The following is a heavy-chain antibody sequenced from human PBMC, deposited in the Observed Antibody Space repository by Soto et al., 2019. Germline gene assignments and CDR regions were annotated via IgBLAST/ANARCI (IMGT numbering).Heavy chain of an antibody. V-gene: IGHV4-38-2*02. CDR3: ARGLYTWNPRWFDP. CDR2: VFHRGST. D-gene: IGHD1-1*01. Sequence: SETLSLTCTVSGFSIRGDYYWGWFRQPPGKGFEWIGTVFHRGSTYYNPSLKSRLTISVDTSKNQFSLNLSSMTAADTAVYYCARGLYTWNPRWFDPWGQGTLVTVSS. CDR1: GFSIRGDYY. J-gene: IGHJ5*02.